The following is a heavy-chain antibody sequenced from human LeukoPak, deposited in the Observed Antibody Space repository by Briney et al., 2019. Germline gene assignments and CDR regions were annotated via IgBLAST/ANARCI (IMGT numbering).Heavy chain of an antibody. CDR1: GFILSSYG. V-gene: IGHV3-30*18. CDR2: VSYDGSNK. Sequence: PGRSLRHSCAASGFILSSYGMHWVRQAPGKGLEWVAVVSYDGSNKYYADSVKGRFTISRDNSKNTLFLQMNSLRAEDTAVYYCAKEGMGYCSGGSCSDDEDAFDVWGQGTMVTVSS. J-gene: IGHJ3*01. CDR3: AKEGMGYCSGGSCSDDEDAFDV. D-gene: IGHD2-15*01.